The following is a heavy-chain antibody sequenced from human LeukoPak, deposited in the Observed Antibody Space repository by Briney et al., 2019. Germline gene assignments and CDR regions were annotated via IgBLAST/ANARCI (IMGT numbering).Heavy chain of an antibody. V-gene: IGHV1-18*01. J-gene: IGHJ4*02. Sequence: GASVKVSCKASGYTFRSYDINWVRQAPGQGLEWMGWTTSYNNNTNYAQKPQGRVRVSTDTSTSTAYMELRGLRSDDTAVYYCARGVRGVTLDYWGQGTLVTVSS. CDR3: ARGVRGVTLDY. D-gene: IGHD3-10*01. CDR1: GYTFRSYD. CDR2: TTSYNNNT.